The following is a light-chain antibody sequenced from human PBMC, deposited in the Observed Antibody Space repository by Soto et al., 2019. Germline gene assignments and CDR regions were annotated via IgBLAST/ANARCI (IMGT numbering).Light chain of an antibody. J-gene: IGKJ3*01. CDR3: QQYGSSFT. V-gene: IGKV3-20*01. CDR2: GAS. CDR1: QSVSSTY. Sequence: EIVLTQSPGTLSLSPGERATLSCRASQSVSSTYLAWYQQKPGQAPRLLIYGASSRATGIPDRFSDSGSGTEFTLTISRLEPEDFAVYYCQQYGSSFTFGPGTKVDIK.